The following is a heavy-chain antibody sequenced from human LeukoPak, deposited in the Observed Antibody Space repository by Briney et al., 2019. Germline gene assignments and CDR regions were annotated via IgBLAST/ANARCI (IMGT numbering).Heavy chain of an antibody. D-gene: IGHD3-10*02. CDR1: GFTFSNYN. Sequence: RGGSLRLSCAASGFTFSNYNMNWVRQAPGKGLEWVSYISSSCSTIYYADSVKGRFTISRDNDKNSLYLQMNSLRAEDTAVYYCAELGITMIGGVWGKGTTVTISS. CDR2: ISSSCSTI. CDR3: AELGITMIGGV. V-gene: IGHV3-48*03. J-gene: IGHJ6*04.